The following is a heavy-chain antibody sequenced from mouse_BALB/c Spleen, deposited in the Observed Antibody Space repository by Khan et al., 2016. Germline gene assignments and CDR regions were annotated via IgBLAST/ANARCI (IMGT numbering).Heavy chain of an antibody. CDR2: IDPANGNT. CDR1: GFNIKDTY. J-gene: IGHJ3*01. CDR3: ASRLAY. Sequence: VQLQQSGAELVKPGASVKLSCTASGFNIKDTYMHWVKQRPEQGLEWIGRIDPANGNTKYDPKFQGKATITADTSSNTAYLQLSSLTSEATAVYYCASRLAYWGQGTLVTVSA. V-gene: IGHV14-3*02.